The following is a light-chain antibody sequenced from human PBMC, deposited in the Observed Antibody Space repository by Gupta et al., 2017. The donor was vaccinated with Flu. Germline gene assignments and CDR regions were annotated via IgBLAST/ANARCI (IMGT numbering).Light chain of an antibody. J-gene: IGLJ3*02. CDR1: NVGTDS. CDR3: QVWDSSSDLWV. CDR2: EDR. V-gene: IGLV3-21*02. Sequence: SSVLTQPPSVSVAPGQTASITCGGDNVGTDSVNWYQQKPGQAPVLVVYEDRDRPSGIPERFSGSKSATTATLIISRVEGGDEADYHCQVWDSSSDLWVFGGGTKLTVL.